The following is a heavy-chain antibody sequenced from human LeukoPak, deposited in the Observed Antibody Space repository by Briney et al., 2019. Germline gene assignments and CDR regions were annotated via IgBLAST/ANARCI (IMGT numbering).Heavy chain of an antibody. CDR3: VKDNPLDY. V-gene: IGHV3-30*02. CDR2: IRYDGNNK. J-gene: IGHJ4*02. CDR1: GFTFSSYA. Sequence: GGSLRLSCAASGFTFSSYAMHWVRQAPGKGLDWVAFIRYDGNNKLYADSVKGRFTISRDNSKNTLYLHINSLRAEDAAVYYCVKDNPLDYWGQGTLVIVSS.